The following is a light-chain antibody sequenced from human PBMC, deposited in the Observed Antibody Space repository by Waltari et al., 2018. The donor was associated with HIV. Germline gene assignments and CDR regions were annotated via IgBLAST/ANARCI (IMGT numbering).Light chain of an antibody. CDR2: STN. Sequence: QSVLTQPPSASGTPGQSVTISCSGSNSNIGSNTVNWYQHLPGTAPKLLSYSTNQRPSGVPGRFSGSKSGTSASLAITGLQSEGEADYYCATWDDSLNGVVFGGGTKLIVL. CDR3: ATWDDSLNGVV. V-gene: IGLV1-44*01. CDR1: NSNIGSNT. J-gene: IGLJ2*01.